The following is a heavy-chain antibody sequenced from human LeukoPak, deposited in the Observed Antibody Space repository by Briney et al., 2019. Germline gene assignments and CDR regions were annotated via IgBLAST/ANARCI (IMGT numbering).Heavy chain of an antibody. CDR3: ARVGQWEAFDY. V-gene: IGHV1-2*02. CDR1: GYTFTVYY. CDR2: INPNSGGT. Sequence: ASVTVSFKASGYTFTVYYMHWVRQAPGQGLEWMGCINPNSGGTNYAQKFQGRVTMTRDTSISTAYMELSRLRSDDTAVYYCARVGQWEAFDYWGQGTLVTVSS. J-gene: IGHJ4*02. D-gene: IGHD1-26*01.